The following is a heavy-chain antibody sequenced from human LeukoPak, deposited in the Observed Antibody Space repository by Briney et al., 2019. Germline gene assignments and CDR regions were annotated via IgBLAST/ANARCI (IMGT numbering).Heavy chain of an antibody. J-gene: IGHJ4*02. CDR2: ISGSSSAI. Sequence: PGGSLRLSCAASGFTFSAYNMIWVRQAPGKGLEWLSYISGSSSAIYYADSVQGRFTISRDNTKNSLFIQMNSLRAEDTAVYYCARDGNSGWSDFDYWGQGTLVTVSS. D-gene: IGHD6-19*01. V-gene: IGHV3-48*04. CDR1: GFTFSAYN. CDR3: ARDGNSGWSDFDY.